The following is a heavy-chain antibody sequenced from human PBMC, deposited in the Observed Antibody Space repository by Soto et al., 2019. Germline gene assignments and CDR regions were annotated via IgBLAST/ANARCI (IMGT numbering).Heavy chain of an antibody. V-gene: IGHV3-30*06. CDR3: ARWGTTGGLDV. J-gene: IGHJ1*01. CDR1: GFTFRSYV. CDR2: TSYDGSDK. Sequence: QVQLVESGGGVVQPGTSLRVSCVGSGFTFRSYVIHWVRQAPGKGLEWVALTSYDGSDKYYDDSVRGRFTISRYNSMNTVDLQLDSLRLEDTALYYCARWGTTGGLDVWGQGTLVSVSS. D-gene: IGHD3-16*01.